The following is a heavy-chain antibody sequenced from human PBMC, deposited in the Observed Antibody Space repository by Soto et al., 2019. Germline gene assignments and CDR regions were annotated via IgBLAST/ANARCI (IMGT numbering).Heavy chain of an antibody. CDR1: GGSISSGGYY. Sequence: QVQLQESGPGLVKPSQTLSLTCTVSGGSISSGGYYWSWIRQHPGKGLEWIGYIYYSGRTYYNPSLXSXXTRSVDTSKNNVPLKLRSVPAADTAVYYCARSVFPWGPGPLVTVSS. J-gene: IGHJ5*02. V-gene: IGHV4-31*03. CDR3: ARSVFP. CDR2: IYYSGRT.